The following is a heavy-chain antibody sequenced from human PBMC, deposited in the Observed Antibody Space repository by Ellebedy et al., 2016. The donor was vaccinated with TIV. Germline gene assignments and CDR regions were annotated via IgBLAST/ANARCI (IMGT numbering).Heavy chain of an antibody. D-gene: IGHD2-21*02. J-gene: IGHJ4*02. Sequence: MPSETLSLTCTVSGTSISSTNYYWGWVRQPPGKGLEWIGSIFHGGSPYYNPSFKSRVTLSADTSKNQFSLKLRTVTAADTAVYYCARTDPWQPIDDWGQGILVSVSS. CDR2: IFHGGSP. V-gene: IGHV4-39*01. CDR3: ARTDPWQPIDD. CDR1: GTSISSTNYY.